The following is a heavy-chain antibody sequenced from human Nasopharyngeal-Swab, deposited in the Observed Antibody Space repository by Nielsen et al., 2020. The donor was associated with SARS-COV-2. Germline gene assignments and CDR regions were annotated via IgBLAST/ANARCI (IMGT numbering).Heavy chain of an antibody. Sequence: GESLKISRAASGFTFSSYDMNWVRQAPGKGLEWVSYISSSGSTIYYADSVRGRFTISRDNAKNSLYLQMNSLRAEDTAVYYCARGWEYSSSSPNWFDPWGQGTLVTVSS. CDR1: GFTFSSYD. CDR3: ARGWEYSSSSPNWFDP. J-gene: IGHJ5*02. D-gene: IGHD6-6*01. CDR2: ISSSGSTI. V-gene: IGHV3-48*03.